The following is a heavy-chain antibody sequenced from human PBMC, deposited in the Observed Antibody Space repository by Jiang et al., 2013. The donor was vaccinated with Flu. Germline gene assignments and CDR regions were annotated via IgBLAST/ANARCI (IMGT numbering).Heavy chain of an antibody. V-gene: IGHV5-51*01. CDR1: GYSFTNYW. D-gene: IGHD4-23*01. CDR3: TRAVNGNFWFDP. CDR2: IYARDSNT. Sequence: QLVESGAEVKKPGESLKISCKDSGYSFTNYWIGWVRQMPGRGLEWMGIIYARDSNTKYSPSFQGQVIISVDKSINTAYLQWSSLEASDTAIYYCTRAVNGNFWFDPWGQGTLVTVSS. J-gene: IGHJ5*02.